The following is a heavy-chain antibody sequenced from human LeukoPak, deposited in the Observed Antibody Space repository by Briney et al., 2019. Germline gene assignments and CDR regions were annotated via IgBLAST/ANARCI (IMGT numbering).Heavy chain of an antibody. Sequence: GGSLRLSCVASGFPFSSYWMTWVRQAPGKGLEWVSALSGSGDKTYYADSVKGRFTISRDNSKNTLYLQMNSLRAEDSALYYCARDRSYAFAIWGQGTMVTVSS. CDR2: LSGSGDKT. D-gene: IGHD6-13*01. CDR1: GFPFSSYW. V-gene: IGHV3-23*01. J-gene: IGHJ3*02. CDR3: ARDRSYAFAI.